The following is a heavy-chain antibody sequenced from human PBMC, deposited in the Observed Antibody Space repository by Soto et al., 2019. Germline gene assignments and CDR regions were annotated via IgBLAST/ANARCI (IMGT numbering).Heavy chain of an antibody. CDR2: IYPGDSDT. CDR1: GYSFTRYW. J-gene: IGHJ6*02. V-gene: IGHV5-51*01. D-gene: IGHD1-26*01. Sequence: PGESLKISCKGSGYSFTRYWIGWGRQMPGKGLEWTGIIYPGDSDTRYSPSFQGQVTISADKSISTAYLQWSSLTASDTAMYYCGRRGSYYEGGKLRGEVFYYGMDVWGQETRVTVSS. CDR3: GRRGSYYEGGKLRGEVFYYGMDV.